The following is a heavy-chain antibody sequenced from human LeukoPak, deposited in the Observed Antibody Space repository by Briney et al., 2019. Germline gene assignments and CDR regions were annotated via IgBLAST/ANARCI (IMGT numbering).Heavy chain of an antibody. Sequence: GGSLRLSCAASGFTFSSYAMHWVRQAPGKGLEWVAVISYDGSNKYHADSVKGRFTISRDNAKNSLYLQLNSLRTEDTAVYYCARGRGSWYGVYFDYWGQGTLVTVSS. CDR1: GFTFSSYA. V-gene: IGHV3-30-3*01. D-gene: IGHD6-13*01. CDR2: ISYDGSNK. J-gene: IGHJ4*02. CDR3: ARGRGSWYGVYFDY.